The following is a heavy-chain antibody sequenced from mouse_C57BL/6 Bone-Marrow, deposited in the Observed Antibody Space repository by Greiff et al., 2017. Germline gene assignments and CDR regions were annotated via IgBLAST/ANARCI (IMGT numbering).Heavy chain of an antibody. CDR3: ARRGSRFAMDY. D-gene: IGHD1-1*01. Sequence: DVMLVESGGGLVQPGGSLKLSCAASGFTFSDYYMYWVRQTPEKRLEWVAYISNGGGSTYYPDTVKGRFTISRDNAKNTLYLQMSRLKSEDTAMYYCARRGSRFAMDYWGQGTSVTVSS. J-gene: IGHJ4*01. V-gene: IGHV5-12*01. CDR1: GFTFSDYY. CDR2: ISNGGGST.